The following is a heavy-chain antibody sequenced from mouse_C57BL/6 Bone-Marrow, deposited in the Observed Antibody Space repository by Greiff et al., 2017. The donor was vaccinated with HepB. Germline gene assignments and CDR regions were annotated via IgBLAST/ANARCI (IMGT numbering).Heavy chain of an antibody. Sequence: EVQLQQSGPELVKPGASVKIPCKASGYTFTDYNMDWVKQSHGKSLEWIGDINPNNGGTIYNQKFKGKATLTVDKSSSTAYMELRSLTSEDTAFYYCARSSSGYDYFDCWGQGTPLTVSS. CDR3: ARSSSGYDYFDC. D-gene: IGHD3-2*02. CDR1: GYTFTDYN. J-gene: IGHJ2*01. CDR2: INPNNGGT. V-gene: IGHV1-18*01.